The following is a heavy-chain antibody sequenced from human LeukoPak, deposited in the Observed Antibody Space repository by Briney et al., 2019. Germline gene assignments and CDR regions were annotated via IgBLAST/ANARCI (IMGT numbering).Heavy chain of an antibody. J-gene: IGHJ4*02. CDR3: AKGRSGWHPIDH. CDR2: ISSGGVST. D-gene: IGHD6-19*01. CDR1: GFTFSSYA. V-gene: IGHV3-23*01. Sequence: GGSLRLSCAAFGFTFSSYAMSRVRQAPGKGLEWVSAISSGGVSTYYADSVKGRFTISRDNSKNTLDLQMNSLRAEDTAVYYCAKGRSGWHPIDHWGQGTLVTVSS.